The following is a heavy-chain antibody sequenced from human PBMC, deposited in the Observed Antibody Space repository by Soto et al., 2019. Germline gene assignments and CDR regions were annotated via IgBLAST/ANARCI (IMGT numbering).Heavy chain of an antibody. V-gene: IGHV3-11*01. J-gene: IGHJ6*02. CDR2: ISTSGTTI. D-gene: IGHD5-12*01. Sequence: QVQLVESGGGLVKPGGSLRLSCAASGFTFSDYYMTWIRQTPGKGLEWISYISTSGTTIYYTDSVKGRFTLSRDNAKNLVYLQMNSLRAEDAALYYCAIGAYDPQYYGMDVWGQGTTVTVSS. CDR1: GFTFSDYY. CDR3: AIGAYDPQYYGMDV.